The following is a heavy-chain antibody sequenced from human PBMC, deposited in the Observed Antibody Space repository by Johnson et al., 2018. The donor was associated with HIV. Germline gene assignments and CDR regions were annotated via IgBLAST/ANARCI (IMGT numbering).Heavy chain of an antibody. Sequence: QLVESGGGLVQPGRSLRLSCAASGFTFDDYAMHWVRQAPGKGLEWVSGISWNSGSIGYADSVKGRFTISRDNAKNSLYLQMNSLRAEDTALYYCTRDSPVSSGWYLSAFDIWGQGTMVTVSS. D-gene: IGHD6-19*01. V-gene: IGHV3-9*01. CDR2: ISWNSGSI. CDR3: TRDSPVSSGWYLSAFDI. CDR1: GFTFDDYA. J-gene: IGHJ3*02.